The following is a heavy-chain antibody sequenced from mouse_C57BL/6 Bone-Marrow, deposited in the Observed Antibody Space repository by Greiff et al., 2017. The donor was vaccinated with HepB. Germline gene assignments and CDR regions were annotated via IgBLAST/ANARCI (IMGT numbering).Heavy chain of an antibody. J-gene: IGHJ2*01. CDR3: ARMAYYSNSNYFDN. CDR2: IWSGGSP. CDR1: GFSLTNYG. Sequence: VQLQQSGPGLVQPSQSLSITCTVSGFSLTNYGVHWVRQSPGKGLEWLGAIWSGGSPDFNAAFISRLSISKDNSESQVFFKMHSLQADDTAIYYCARMAYYSNSNYFDNWGQGTTLTVSS. D-gene: IGHD2-5*01. V-gene: IGHV2-2*01.